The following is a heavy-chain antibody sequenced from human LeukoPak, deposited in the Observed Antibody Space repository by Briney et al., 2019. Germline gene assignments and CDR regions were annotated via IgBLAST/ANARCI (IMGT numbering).Heavy chain of an antibody. D-gene: IGHD2-15*01. CDR2: IWYDGSNK. CDR3: ARGGAVVVVAATGDFDY. V-gene: IGHV3-33*01. CDR1: GFTFSSYG. J-gene: IGHJ4*02. Sequence: PGGSLRLSCAASGFTFSSYGMHWVRQATGKGLEWVAVIWYDGSNKYYADSVKGRFTISRDNSKNTLYLQMNSLRAEDTAVYYCARGGAVVVVAATGDFDYWGQGTLLTVSS.